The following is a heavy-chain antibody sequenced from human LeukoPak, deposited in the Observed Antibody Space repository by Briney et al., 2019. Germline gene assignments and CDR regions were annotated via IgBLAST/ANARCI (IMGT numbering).Heavy chain of an antibody. Sequence: GGSLRLSCEASGFTFSSYRMNWVRQAPGKGLEWVSFISTSSTTTNIYYADSMKGRFTISRDNAKNSLYLQMNSLRVEDTAVYYCARDGAPSWNYYYDYYYMDVWGKGTTVTVSS. CDR1: GFTFSSYR. V-gene: IGHV3-21*01. D-gene: IGHD1-7*01. CDR2: ISTSSTTTNI. J-gene: IGHJ6*03. CDR3: ARDGAPSWNYYYDYYYMDV.